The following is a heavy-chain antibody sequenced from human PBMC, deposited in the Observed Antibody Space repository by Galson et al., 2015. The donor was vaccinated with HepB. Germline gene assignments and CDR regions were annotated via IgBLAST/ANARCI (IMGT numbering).Heavy chain of an antibody. CDR1: GGTFSSYA. CDR3: ARMLESFRVDV. CDR2: IIPILGIA. V-gene: IGHV1-69*04. Sequence: QSGAEVKKPGASVKVSCKASGGTFSSYAISRVRQAPGQGLEWMGRIIPILGIANYAQKFQGRVTITADKSTSTAYMELSSLRSEDTAVYYCARMLESFRVDVWGQGTTVTVSS. J-gene: IGHJ6*02. D-gene: IGHD1-1*01.